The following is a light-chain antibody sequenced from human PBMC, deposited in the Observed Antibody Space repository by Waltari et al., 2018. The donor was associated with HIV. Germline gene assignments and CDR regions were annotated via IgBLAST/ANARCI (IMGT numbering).Light chain of an antibody. CDR2: GAS. V-gene: IGKV1-39*01. CDR1: QSISSY. CDR3: QQSYSSWT. Sequence: DIQMTQSPYSLPASIGDRVTITCRASQSISSYLNWYQQKPGKAPKLLIYGASSLQSGVPSRFSGSGSGTDFTLTISSLQPEDFAIYYCQQSYSSWTFGQGTKVEIK. J-gene: IGKJ1*01.